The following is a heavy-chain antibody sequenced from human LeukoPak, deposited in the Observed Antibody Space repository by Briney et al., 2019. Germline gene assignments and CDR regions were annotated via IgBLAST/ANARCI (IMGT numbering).Heavy chain of an antibody. Sequence: ASVKVSCKASGGTFSSYGISWVRQAPGQGLEWMGWISAYNGNTNYAQKLQGRVTMTTDTSTSTAYMELRSLRSDDTAVYYCARDLTSAGSSGWYGSLDYWGQGTLVTVSS. D-gene: IGHD6-19*01. V-gene: IGHV1-18*01. J-gene: IGHJ4*02. CDR1: GGTFSSYG. CDR2: ISAYNGNT. CDR3: ARDLTSAGSSGWYGSLDY.